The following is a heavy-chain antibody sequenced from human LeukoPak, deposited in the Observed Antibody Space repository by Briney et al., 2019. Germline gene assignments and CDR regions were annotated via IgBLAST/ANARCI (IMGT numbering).Heavy chain of an antibody. CDR3: VRRFDC. V-gene: IGHV3-48*03. CDR2: ISSDWNTI. Sequence: GGSLRLSCAASGFTLSTYDMNWVRQAPGKGLEWVSYISSDWNTIYYADSVKGRFTLSRDNGKNSLYLQMDSLRVEDTAIYYCVRRFDCWGQGTLVTASS. CDR1: GFTLSTYD. J-gene: IGHJ4*02.